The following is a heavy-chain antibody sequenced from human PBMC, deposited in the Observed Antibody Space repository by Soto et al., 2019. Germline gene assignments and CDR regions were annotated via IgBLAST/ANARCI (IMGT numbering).Heavy chain of an antibody. V-gene: IGHV4-31*03. J-gene: IGHJ4*02. Sequence: QVQLQESGPGLVKPSQTLSLTCTVSGGSISSGGYYWSWIRQHPGKGLEWIGDNYYSGGTYYNPSLKSRVTISVDTSQNQVSRKLSSVTAADTAVYYCARSGYSYGPNPLLYWGQGTLVTVSS. CDR3: ARSGYSYGPNPLLY. D-gene: IGHD5-18*01. CDR1: GGSISSGGYY. CDR2: NYYSGGT.